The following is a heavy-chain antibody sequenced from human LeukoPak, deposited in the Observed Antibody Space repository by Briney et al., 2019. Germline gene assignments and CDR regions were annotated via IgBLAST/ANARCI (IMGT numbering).Heavy chain of an antibody. CDR2: ISSSSSSSYI. CDR3: ARDRQLIRPIVVVPAAIDY. CDR1: GFTFSSYS. D-gene: IGHD2-2*01. J-gene: IGHJ4*02. V-gene: IGHV3-21*01. Sequence: GGSLRLSCAASGFTFSSYSMNWVRQAPGKGLEWVSSISSSSSSSYIYYADSVKGRFTISRDNAKNSLYLQMNSLRAEGTAVYYCARDRQLIRPIVVVPAAIDYWGQGTLVTVSS.